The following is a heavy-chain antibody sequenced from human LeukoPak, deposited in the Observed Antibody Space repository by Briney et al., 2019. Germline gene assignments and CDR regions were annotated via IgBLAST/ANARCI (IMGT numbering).Heavy chain of an antibody. CDR3: ASTRRTHYYYYYMDV. V-gene: IGHV4-4*09. J-gene: IGHJ6*03. CDR1: GDSVTGYY. D-gene: IGHD2-2*01. CDR2: IYTSGST. Sequence: SETLSLTCTVFGDSVTGYYLNWVRQPPGKGLEWIGHIYTSGSTNYNPSLKSRVTISVDTSKNQFSLKLSSVTAADTAVYYCASTRRTHYYYYYMDVWGKGTTVTVSS.